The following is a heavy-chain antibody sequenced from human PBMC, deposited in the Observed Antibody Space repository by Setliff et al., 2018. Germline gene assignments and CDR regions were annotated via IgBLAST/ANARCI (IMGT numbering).Heavy chain of an antibody. Sequence: AGESLKISCKGSGYSFTSHWIGWVRQMPGKGLEWMGSVYPGDSETRYSPSFQGQVTISADKSIGTAYLQWSSLKASDTAIYYCGRSPGLAEGGSWFAPWGQGTLVTVSS. CDR2: VYPGDSET. CDR3: GRSPGLAEGGSWFAP. V-gene: IGHV5-51*01. CDR1: GYSFTSHW. J-gene: IGHJ5*02. D-gene: IGHD6-13*01.